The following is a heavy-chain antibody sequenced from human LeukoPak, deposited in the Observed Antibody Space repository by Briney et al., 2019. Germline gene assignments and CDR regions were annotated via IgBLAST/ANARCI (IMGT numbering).Heavy chain of an antibody. CDR3: AREGYYDSSGPSWFDP. CDR2: IPYDGSNK. Sequence: PGGSLRLSCAASGFTFSSYGMHWVRQAPGKGLEWVTFIPYDGSNKYYADSVKGRFTISRDNSKNTVYLQMNSLRAEDTAVYYCAREGYYDSSGPSWFDPWGQGTLVTVSS. J-gene: IGHJ5*02. CDR1: GFTFSSYG. V-gene: IGHV3-30*02. D-gene: IGHD3-22*01.